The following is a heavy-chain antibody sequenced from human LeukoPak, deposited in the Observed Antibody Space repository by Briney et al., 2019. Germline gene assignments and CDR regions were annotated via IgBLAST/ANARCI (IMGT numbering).Heavy chain of an antibody. V-gene: IGHV1-2*06. J-gene: IGHJ3*02. D-gene: IGHD1-14*01. CDR1: GYTFTAYY. Sequence: ASVKVSCRASGYTFTAYYINWVGKAPGQGLEWMGRINTKSGGTDSAQKFQGRVTMTRDTSMNTAYMELSRLKSDDTAVYYCARDLSGISSATDAFDMWGQGTMVTVSS. CDR2: INTKSGGT. CDR3: ARDLSGISSATDAFDM.